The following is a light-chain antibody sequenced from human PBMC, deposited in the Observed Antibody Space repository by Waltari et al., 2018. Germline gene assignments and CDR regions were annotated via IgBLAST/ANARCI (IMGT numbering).Light chain of an antibody. CDR3: QQYGSSPYT. V-gene: IGKV3-20*01. CDR1: QSVSSDS. J-gene: IGKJ2*01. CDR2: GAS. Sequence: EIVLTQSLDTLSLSPGERATLSCRASQSVSSDSLAWYQQKHGQAPRLLIYGASSRATGIPDRFSGSGSGTDFTLTVSRLEPEDFAVYYCQQYGSSPYTFGQGTKVDIK.